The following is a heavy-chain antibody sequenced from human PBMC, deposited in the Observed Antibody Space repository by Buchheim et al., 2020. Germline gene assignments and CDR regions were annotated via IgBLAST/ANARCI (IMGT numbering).Heavy chain of an antibody. V-gene: IGHV3-48*03. Sequence: EVQLVESGGGLVQPGGSLRLSCAASGFTFSSYEMNWVRQAPGKGLEWVSYTSSSGSTIFYADSMKGRFTISRENAKNTLYLQMNSLRAEDTAVYYCARESVRGELLTFDYWGQGTL. CDR3: ARESVRGELLTFDY. D-gene: IGHD1-26*01. CDR2: TSSSGSTI. CDR1: GFTFSSYE. J-gene: IGHJ4*02.